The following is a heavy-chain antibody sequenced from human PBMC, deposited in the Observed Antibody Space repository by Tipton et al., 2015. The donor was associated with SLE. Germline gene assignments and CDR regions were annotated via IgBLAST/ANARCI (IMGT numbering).Heavy chain of an antibody. D-gene: IGHD4-17*01. CDR1: GDSISSSSYY. CDR2: INHSGST. CDR3: ARGAFKYGLLYGDYPRYFDY. J-gene: IGHJ4*02. V-gene: IGHV4-39*07. Sequence: TLSLTCTVSGDSISSSSYYWSWIRQPPGKGLEWIGEINHSGSTNYNPSLKSRVTISVDTSKNQFSLKLSSVTAADTAVYYCARGAFKYGLLYGDYPRYFDYWGQGTLVTVSS.